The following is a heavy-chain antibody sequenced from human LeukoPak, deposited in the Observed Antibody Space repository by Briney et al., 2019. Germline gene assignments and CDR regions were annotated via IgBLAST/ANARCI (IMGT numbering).Heavy chain of an antibody. CDR1: GGSISSYY. Sequence: SETLSLTCTVSGGSISSYYWSWVRQPPGKGLEWIGYTYASGSTNYNPSLKSRVTISVDTSKNQFSLKLSSVTAADTAVYYCARRRPRDAFDIWGQGTMFTVSS. J-gene: IGHJ3*02. V-gene: IGHV4-4*09. CDR3: ARRRPRDAFDI. D-gene: IGHD6-6*01. CDR2: TYASGST.